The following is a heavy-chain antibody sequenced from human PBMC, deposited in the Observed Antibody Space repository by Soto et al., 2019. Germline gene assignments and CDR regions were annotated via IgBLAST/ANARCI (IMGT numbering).Heavy chain of an antibody. CDR2: IYWDDDK. CDR3: AHVYGGYDNFDY. V-gene: IGHV2-5*02. J-gene: IGHJ4*02. D-gene: IGHD5-12*01. CDR1: GFSLSTSGVG. Sequence: QITLKEPGPTLVKPTQTLTLTYTFSGFSLSTSGVGVGWIRQPPGKALEWLALIYWDDDKRYSPSLKSRLTITKDTSKNQVVLTMTNMDPVDTATYYCAHVYGGYDNFDYWGQGTLVTVSS.